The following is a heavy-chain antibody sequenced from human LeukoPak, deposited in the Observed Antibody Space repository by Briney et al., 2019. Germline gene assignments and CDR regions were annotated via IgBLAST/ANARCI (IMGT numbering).Heavy chain of an antibody. CDR2: IWYDGSNK. V-gene: IGHV3-33*01. D-gene: IGHD3-10*01. J-gene: IGHJ4*02. Sequence: GGSLRLSCAASGFTFSSYGMHWVRQAPGKGLEWVAVIWYDGSNKYYADCVKGRFTISRDNSKNTLYLQMNSLRAEDTAVYYCARDQGSGSYADYWGQGTLVTVSS. CDR3: ARDQGSGSYADY. CDR1: GFTFSSYG.